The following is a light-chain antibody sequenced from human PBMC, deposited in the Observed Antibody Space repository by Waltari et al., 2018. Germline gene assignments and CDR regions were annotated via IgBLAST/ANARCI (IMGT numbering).Light chain of an antibody. Sequence: QSVLTQPPSASGTPGQRVTISCSGSSSNIGSNTVNWYQQLPGTAPKLLIDSNNQRPSGVPDRFSGSKSGTPASLAVSGLQSEDEADYYCAAWDDSLNGVVFGGGTKLTVL. CDR3: AAWDDSLNGVV. J-gene: IGLJ2*01. CDR1: SSNIGSNT. CDR2: SNN. V-gene: IGLV1-44*01.